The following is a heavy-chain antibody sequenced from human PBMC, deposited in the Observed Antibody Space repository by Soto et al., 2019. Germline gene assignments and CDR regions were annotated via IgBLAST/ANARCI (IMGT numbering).Heavy chain of an antibody. CDR2: ISGSGGST. V-gene: IGHV3-23*01. CDR3: AKDLYSRRITIFGVVTPNFDY. CDR1: GFTFSRYA. D-gene: IGHD3-3*01. J-gene: IGHJ4*02. Sequence: GGSLRLSCAASGFTFSRYAMSWVRQAPGKRLEWVSAISGSGGSTYYADSVKGRFTISRDNSKNTLYLQMNSLRAEDTAVYYCAKDLYSRRITIFGVVTPNFDYWGQGTLVTVSS.